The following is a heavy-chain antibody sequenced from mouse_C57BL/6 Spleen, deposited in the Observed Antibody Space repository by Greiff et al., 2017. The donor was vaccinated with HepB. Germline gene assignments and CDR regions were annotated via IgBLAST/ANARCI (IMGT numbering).Heavy chain of an antibody. D-gene: IGHD1-1*01. V-gene: IGHV1-9*01. CDR2: ILPGSGST. J-gene: IGHJ3*02. CDR1: GYTFTGYC. CDR3: ALITTVGVRR. Sequence: VQLQQSGAELMKPGASVKLSCKATGYTFTGYCIQWVKQRPGHGLEWIGEILPGSGSTNYHEKFKGKATFTADTSSNTAYMQLSSLTTEDSAIYYCALITTVGVRRWGQGTLVTVSA.